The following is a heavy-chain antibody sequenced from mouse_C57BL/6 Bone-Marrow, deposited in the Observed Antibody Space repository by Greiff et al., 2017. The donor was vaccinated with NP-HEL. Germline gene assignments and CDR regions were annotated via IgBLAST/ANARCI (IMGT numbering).Heavy chain of an antibody. CDR1: GFTFSDFY. CDR2: SRNKANDYTT. V-gene: IGHV7-1*01. D-gene: IGHD1-1*01. CDR3: ARDAYYGSSYVWYFDV. Sequence: EVQLMESGGGLVQSGRSLRLSCATSGFTFSDFYMEWVRQAPGKGLEWIAASRNKANDYTTEYSASVKGRFIVSRDTSQSILYLQMNALRAEDTAIYYCARDAYYGSSYVWYFDVWGTGTTVTVSS. J-gene: IGHJ1*03.